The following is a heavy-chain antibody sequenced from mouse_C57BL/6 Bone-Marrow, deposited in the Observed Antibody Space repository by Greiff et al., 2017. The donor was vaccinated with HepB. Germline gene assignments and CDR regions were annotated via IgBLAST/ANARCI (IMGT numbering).Heavy chain of an antibody. D-gene: IGHD2-10*01. CDR1: GFTFSDYG. CDR2: ISSGGSTI. CDR3: ARSYRGYYFDD. Sequence: EVQLVESGGGLVKPGGSLKLSCAASGFTFSDYGMHWVRQAPEKGLEWVAYISSGGSTIYYADTVKGRFTISRDNAKNTLFLQMTSLGSEDTAMYYCARSYRGYYFDDWGQGTTVTVSS. J-gene: IGHJ2*01. V-gene: IGHV5-17*01.